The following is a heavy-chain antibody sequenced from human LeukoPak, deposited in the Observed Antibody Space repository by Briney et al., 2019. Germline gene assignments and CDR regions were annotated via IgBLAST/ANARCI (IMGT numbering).Heavy chain of an antibody. V-gene: IGHV3-30-3*01. CDR2: ISYDGSSK. D-gene: IGHD2-2*01. CDR3: ASDWGYCSSTSCYGVDY. Sequence: PGGSLRLSCAASGFTFSSYAMHWVRQAPGKGLEWVAVISYDGSSKYYADSVKGQFTISRDNSKNTLYLQMNSLRAEDTAVYYCASDWGYCSSTSCYGVDYWGQGTLVTVSS. J-gene: IGHJ4*02. CDR1: GFTFSSYA.